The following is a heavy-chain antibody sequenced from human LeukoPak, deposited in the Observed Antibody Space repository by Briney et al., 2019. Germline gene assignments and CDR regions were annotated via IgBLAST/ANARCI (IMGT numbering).Heavy chain of an antibody. CDR1: GFTFSSYA. Sequence: GGSLRLSCAASGFTFSSYAMSWVRQAPGKGLEWVSAISGSGGSTYYADSVKGRFTISRDNSKNTLYLQMNSLRAEDTAVYYCAPWVRSSSAGGFDYWGQGTLVTVSS. V-gene: IGHV3-23*01. J-gene: IGHJ4*02. CDR2: ISGSGGST. CDR3: APWVRSSSAGGFDY. D-gene: IGHD6-6*01.